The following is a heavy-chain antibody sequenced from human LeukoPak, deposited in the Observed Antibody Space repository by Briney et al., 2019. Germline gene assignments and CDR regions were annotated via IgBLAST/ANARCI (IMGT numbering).Heavy chain of an antibody. D-gene: IGHD4-11*01. CDR2: INPSIGST. Sequence: ASVKVSCKASGYTFTGYYMHWVRQAPGQGLEWMGIINPSIGSTTYAQKFQGRVTMTRDTSTSTVYMELSSLTSEDTAVYYCARSDYSNYVGDYWGQGTLVTVSS. CDR3: ARSDYSNYVGDY. CDR1: GYTFTGYY. V-gene: IGHV1-46*01. J-gene: IGHJ4*02.